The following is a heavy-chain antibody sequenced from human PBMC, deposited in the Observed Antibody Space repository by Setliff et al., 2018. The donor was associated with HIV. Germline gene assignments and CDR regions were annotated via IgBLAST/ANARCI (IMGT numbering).Heavy chain of an antibody. CDR3: GRARYSGSSTDY. CDR2: ISSSSSYT. D-gene: IGHD1-26*01. Sequence: LSLTCDVSGFSISSRYYWGWIRQSPGKGLEWVSYISSSSSYTKYADSVKGRFTITRDKDKNSLYLQMNRLRAGETAGYYCGRARYSGSSTDYWGQGTLVTVSS. CDR1: GFSISSRYY. V-gene: IGHV3-11*06. J-gene: IGHJ4*02.